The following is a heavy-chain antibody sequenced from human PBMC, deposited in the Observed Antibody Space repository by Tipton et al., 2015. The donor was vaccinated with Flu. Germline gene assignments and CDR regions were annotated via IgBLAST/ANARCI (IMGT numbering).Heavy chain of an antibody. CDR1: GYSISSGYH. J-gene: IGHJ4*02. CDR2: FSHSGST. CDR3: ARHTGDSVRGVIDY. V-gene: IGHV4-38-2*01. Sequence: LRLSCAVSGYSISSGYHWGWIRQPPGKGLEWIGSFSHSGSTYYNPSLKSRVTISVDTSKNQFSLKLSSVTAADTAVYYCARHTGDSVRGVIDYWGQGTLVTVSS. D-gene: IGHD3-10*02.